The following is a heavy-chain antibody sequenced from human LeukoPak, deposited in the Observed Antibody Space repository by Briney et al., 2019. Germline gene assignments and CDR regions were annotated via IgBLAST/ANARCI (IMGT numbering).Heavy chain of an antibody. CDR1: GFTFSDYI. CDR2: IRRGANGYTT. CDR3: SRDGGPGGYSALDI. V-gene: IGHV3-72*01. D-gene: IGHD3-16*01. Sequence: GGSLRLSCAASGFTFSDYIMDWFRQAPGKGLEWVGRIRRGANGYTTEYAASVKGRFTISRDDSKNSLYLHMNSLKAEDTAVYHCSRDGGPGGYSALDIWGQGTVVTVSS. J-gene: IGHJ3*02.